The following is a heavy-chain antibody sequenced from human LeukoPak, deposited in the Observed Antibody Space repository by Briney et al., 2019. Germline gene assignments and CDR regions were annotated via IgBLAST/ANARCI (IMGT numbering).Heavy chain of an antibody. CDR2: IYYSGST. CDR3: AKDRGYSCYDYPHLEY. J-gene: IGHJ4*02. V-gene: IGHV4-59*01. Sequence: SETLSLTCTVSGGSISSYYWSWIRQPPGKGLEWIGYIYYSGSTNYNPSLKSRVTISVDTSKNQFSLKLSSVTAADTAVYYCAKDRGYSCYDYPHLEYWGQGTLVTGSS. D-gene: IGHD5-12*01. CDR1: GGSISSYY.